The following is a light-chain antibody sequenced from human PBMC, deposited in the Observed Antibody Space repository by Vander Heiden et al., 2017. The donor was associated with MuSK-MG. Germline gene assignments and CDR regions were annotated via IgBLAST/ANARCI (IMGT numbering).Light chain of an antibody. CDR2: DAS. CDR3: QQHSNWPLYT. Sequence: EIVLTQSPATLSLSPGERATLSCRASQSVSSYLAWYQQKPGQAPRLLIYDASNRATGIPARFSGSGYGTDFTLTISRREPEDFAVYYCQQHSNWPLYTFGQGTKVEIK. J-gene: IGKJ2*01. CDR1: QSVSSY. V-gene: IGKV3-11*01.